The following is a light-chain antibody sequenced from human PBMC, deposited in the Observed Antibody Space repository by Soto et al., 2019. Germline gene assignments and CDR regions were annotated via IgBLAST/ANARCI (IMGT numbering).Light chain of an antibody. Sequence: EIVMTQSPATLSVSPWERATLSCRASQSVSSNLAWYQQKPGQAPTLLIYGASTRATGIPARFSGSGSGTDFTLTISSLQSEDFSVYSCQQYYDWQPRFGQGTKVEIK. J-gene: IGKJ1*01. V-gene: IGKV3-15*01. CDR2: GAS. CDR3: QQYYDWQPR. CDR1: QSVSSN.